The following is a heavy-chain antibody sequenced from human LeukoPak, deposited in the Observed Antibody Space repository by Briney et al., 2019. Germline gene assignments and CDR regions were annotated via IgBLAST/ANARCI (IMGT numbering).Heavy chain of an antibody. CDR3: ARSFSRSDSGDY. Sequence: ASVKVSCKASGYIFTSYGISWVRQAPGQGREWMGWISPYNGNTNYAQKLQGRVTMTTDTSTSTAYMELRSLRSDDTAVYSCARSFSRSDSGDYWGQGSLVTVSS. J-gene: IGHJ4*02. V-gene: IGHV1-18*01. D-gene: IGHD1-26*01. CDR1: GYIFTSYG. CDR2: ISPYNGNT.